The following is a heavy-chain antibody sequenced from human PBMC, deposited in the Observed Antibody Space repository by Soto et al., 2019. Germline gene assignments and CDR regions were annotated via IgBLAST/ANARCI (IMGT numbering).Heavy chain of an antibody. CDR1: GYTFTSYD. D-gene: IGHD2-15*01. V-gene: IGHV1-8*01. CDR2: MNPNSGNT. Sequence: GASVKVSCKASGYTFTSYDINWVRQATGQGLEWMGWMNPNSGNTGYAQKFQGRVTMTRNTSISTAYVELSSLRSEDTAVYYCARGGYCSGGSCYSDAFDIWGQGTMVTVSS. J-gene: IGHJ3*02. CDR3: ARGGYCSGGSCYSDAFDI.